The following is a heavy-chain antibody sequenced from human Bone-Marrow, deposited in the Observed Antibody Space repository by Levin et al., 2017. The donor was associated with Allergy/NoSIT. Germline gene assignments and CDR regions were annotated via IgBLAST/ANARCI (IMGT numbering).Heavy chain of an antibody. J-gene: IGHJ4*02. D-gene: IGHD3-10*01. V-gene: IGHV4-39*07. CDR3: ARRRGATIGPFDY. CDR1: AASVSSGQYY. Sequence: SETLSLTCIVSAASVSSGQYYWGWIRQPPGKSPEWIGSIFYSGPTYYNPSLRSRLSISVDLSKNQFSLNVQSVTAADTAVYFCARRRGATIGPFDYWGQGTLVTVSS. CDR2: IFYSGPT.